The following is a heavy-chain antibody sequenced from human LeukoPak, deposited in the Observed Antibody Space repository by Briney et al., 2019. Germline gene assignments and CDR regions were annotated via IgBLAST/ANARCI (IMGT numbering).Heavy chain of an antibody. CDR1: GGVISSSNW. CDR3: ARDLSGMDV. V-gene: IGHV4-4*02. CDR2: ISQSGST. Sequence: SGTLSLTCAVSGGVISSSNWWTWVRQPPGKGLEWVGEISQSGSTNYNPSLKSRVTISLDKSKNQFSLKLTSVTAADTAVYYCARDLSGMDVWGQGTTVTVSS. J-gene: IGHJ6*02.